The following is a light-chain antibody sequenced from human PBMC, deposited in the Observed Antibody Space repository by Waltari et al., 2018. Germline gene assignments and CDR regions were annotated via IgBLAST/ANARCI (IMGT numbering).Light chain of an antibody. CDR1: QSLVHSDGNTH. V-gene: IGKV2-30*02. Sequence: DVVMTQSPLSLSVTLGQAASISCKSSQSLVHSDGNTHVNLFQQRPGQSPRRLIYRVSNRDSGVPDRFSGSGSGTDFTLKINKVEAEDVGIYYCMQGTHWPYTFGQGTKLDIK. CDR2: RVS. J-gene: IGKJ2*01. CDR3: MQGTHWPYT.